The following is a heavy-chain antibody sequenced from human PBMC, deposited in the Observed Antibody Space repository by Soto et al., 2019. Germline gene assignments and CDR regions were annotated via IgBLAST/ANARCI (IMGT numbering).Heavy chain of an antibody. CDR3: ARGYDFWSGYDRPHGLDL. D-gene: IGHD3-3*01. V-gene: IGHV3-74*01. J-gene: IGHJ6*02. CDR2: INGDETTT. Sequence: EMQLVESGGGLGQPGGSLRLSCAASDFSISTFWMHWVRQGPGKGLVWVSRINGDETTTEYADFVKGRFTVSRDNAKNTVYLQKNSLRAEDTALYYCARGYDFWSGYDRPHGLDLWGQGTAVTVSS. CDR1: DFSISTFW.